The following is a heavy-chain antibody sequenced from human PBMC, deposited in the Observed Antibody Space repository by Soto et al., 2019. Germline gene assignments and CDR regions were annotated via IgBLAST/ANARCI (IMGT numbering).Heavy chain of an antibody. CDR2: ISVSGGST. CDR3: AKGVGVEIHYYYGMDV. CDR1: GFTFSSYA. D-gene: IGHD1-26*01. J-gene: IGHJ6*02. V-gene: IGHV3-23*01. Sequence: PGGSLRLSCAASGFTFSSYAMSWVRQAPGKGLEWVSAISVSGGSTYYADSVKGRFTISRDNSKNTLYLQMNSLRAEDTAVYYCAKGVGVEIHYYYGMDVWGQGTTVTVSS.